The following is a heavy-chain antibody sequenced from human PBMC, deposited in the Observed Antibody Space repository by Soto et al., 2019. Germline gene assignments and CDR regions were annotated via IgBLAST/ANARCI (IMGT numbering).Heavy chain of an antibody. Sequence: ASVKVSCKASGYTFTSYGISWVRQAPGQGLEWMGWISAYNGNTNYAQKLQGRVTMTTDTSTSTAYMELRSLRSDDTAVYYCARAGTYYYGSGSPKGAFDIWGQGTMVTVSS. CDR2: ISAYNGNT. D-gene: IGHD3-10*01. CDR3: ARAGTYYYGSGSPKGAFDI. J-gene: IGHJ3*02. V-gene: IGHV1-18*01. CDR1: GYTFTSYG.